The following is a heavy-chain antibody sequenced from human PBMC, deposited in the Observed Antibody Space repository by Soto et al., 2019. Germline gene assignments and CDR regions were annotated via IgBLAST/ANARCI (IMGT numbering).Heavy chain of an antibody. J-gene: IGHJ4*02. CDR2: ISGSGGST. V-gene: IGHV3-23*01. CDR3: AKDRWFLEWFLDY. Sequence: HPGGSLRLSCAASGFTFSSYAMSWVRQAPGKGLEWVSAISGSGGSTYYADSVKGRFTISRDNSKNTLYLQMNSLRAEDTAVYYCAKDRWFLEWFLDYWGQGTLVTVSS. CDR1: GFTFSSYA. D-gene: IGHD3-3*01.